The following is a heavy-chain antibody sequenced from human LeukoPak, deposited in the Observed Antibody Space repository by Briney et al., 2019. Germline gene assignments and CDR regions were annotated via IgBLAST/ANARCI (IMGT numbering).Heavy chain of an antibody. CDR3: AKYISGYAPNFDY. CDR1: GFTFSGYA. V-gene: IGHV3-23*01. D-gene: IGHD6-19*01. CDR2: ISDSGAIS. Sequence: GGSLRLSCAASGFTFSGYAMTWVRQAPGQGLEWVAVISDSGAISHDAESVKGRFTISRDNSKNTLYLQMNSLRAEDTALYYCAKYISGYAPNFDYWGQGTLVTVSS. J-gene: IGHJ4*02.